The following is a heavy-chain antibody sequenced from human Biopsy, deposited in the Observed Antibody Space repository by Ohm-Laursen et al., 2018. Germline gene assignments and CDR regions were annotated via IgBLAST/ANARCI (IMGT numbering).Heavy chain of an antibody. CDR3: ATKLTGYFHH. Sequence: ASVKVSCKAPGGTFSNYGVSWVRQAPGQGPEWLGGNIPILGTGNYAQKFQDRVTVAADTSTSTATMELRSLRSDDTAVYYCATKLTGYFHHWGQGTLVIVSS. D-gene: IGHD3-9*01. V-gene: IGHV1-69*06. CDR1: GGTFSNYG. J-gene: IGHJ1*01. CDR2: NIPILGTG.